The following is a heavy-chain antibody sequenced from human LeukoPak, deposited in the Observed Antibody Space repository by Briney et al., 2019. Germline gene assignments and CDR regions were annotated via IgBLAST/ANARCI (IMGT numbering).Heavy chain of an antibody. D-gene: IGHD6-19*01. CDR2: TYYRTRWYF. Sequence: SQTLSLTCAISGDSVSNNGASWNWIRQSPSRGLEWLGRTYYRTRWYFDYAVSVRSRATVNPDTSKNQFSLQLDSVTPEDTAVYYCARGGAGWYVSVFDPWGQGTLVTVSS. CDR3: ARGGAGWYVSVFDP. V-gene: IGHV6-1*01. J-gene: IGHJ5*02. CDR1: GDSVSNNGAS.